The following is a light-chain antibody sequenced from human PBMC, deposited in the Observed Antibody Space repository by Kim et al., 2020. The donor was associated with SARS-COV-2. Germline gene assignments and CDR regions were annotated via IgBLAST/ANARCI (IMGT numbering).Light chain of an antibody. J-gene: IGLJ2*01. CDR3: QSYNRDNVL. Sequence: NFMLTQPHSVSESPGKTVTISCTRSSGSIDDNYVQWYQQRPVGVHTAVIYEDDQRPSGVSDRFSGSIDNSSNSASLTISGLRTEDEADYYCQSYNRDNVLFGGGTQLTVL. V-gene: IGLV6-57*04. CDR1: SGSIDDNY. CDR2: EDD.